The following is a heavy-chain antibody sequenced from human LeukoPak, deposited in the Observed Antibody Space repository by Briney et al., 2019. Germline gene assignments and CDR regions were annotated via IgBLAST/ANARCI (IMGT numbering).Heavy chain of an antibody. Sequence: GGSLRLSCAASGFTFNSYTMNWVRQAPGQWLEWVSSIDSTSSYIFYADSVKGRFTISRDNAQSSLFLQMDSLRVEDTAVYYCARESPGASLYWGQGTLVTVSS. CDR2: IDSTSSYI. V-gene: IGHV3-21*01. J-gene: IGHJ4*02. CDR1: GFTFNSYT. CDR3: ARESPGASLY.